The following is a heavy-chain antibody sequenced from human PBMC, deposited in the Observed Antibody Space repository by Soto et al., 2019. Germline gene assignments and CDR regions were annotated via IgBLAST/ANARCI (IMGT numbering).Heavy chain of an antibody. V-gene: IGHV1-3*01. CDR3: ARDRAYSGNDVGDYFDY. CDR1: GYTFTSYA. Sequence: ASVKVSCKASGYTFTSYAMHWVRQAPGQRLEWMGWINAGNGNTKYSQKFQGRVTITRDTSASTAYMELSGLRSEDTAVYYCARDRAYSGNDVGDYFDYWGQGTLVTVSS. D-gene: IGHD5-12*01. J-gene: IGHJ4*02. CDR2: INAGNGNT.